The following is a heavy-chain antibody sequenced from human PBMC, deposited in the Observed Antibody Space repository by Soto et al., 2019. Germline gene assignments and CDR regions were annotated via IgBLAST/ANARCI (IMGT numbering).Heavy chain of an antibody. CDR1: GYTFTGYY. V-gene: IGHV1-2*04. Sequence: ASVKVSCKASGYTFTGYYMHWVRQAPGQGLEWMGWINPNSGGTNYAQKFQGWVTMTRDTSISTAYMELSRLRSDDTAVYYCARGQGNSDFWSGSAYYYYYYGMDVWGQGTTVTVSS. CDR3: ARGQGNSDFWSGSAYYYYYYGMDV. J-gene: IGHJ6*02. D-gene: IGHD3-3*01. CDR2: INPNSGGT.